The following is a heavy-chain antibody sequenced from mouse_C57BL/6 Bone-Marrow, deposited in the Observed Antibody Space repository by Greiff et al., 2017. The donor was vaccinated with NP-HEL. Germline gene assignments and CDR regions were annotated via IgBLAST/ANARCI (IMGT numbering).Heavy chain of an antibody. Sequence: DVKLVESGGGLVQPGGSLKLSCAASGFTFSDYYMYWVRQTPEKRLEWVAYISNGGGSTYYPDTVKGRFTISRDNAKNTLYLQMSRLKSEDTAMYYCARLRSYWYFDVWGTGTTVTVSS. CDR2: ISNGGGST. CDR1: GFTFSDYY. J-gene: IGHJ1*03. V-gene: IGHV5-12*01. CDR3: ARLRSYWYFDV.